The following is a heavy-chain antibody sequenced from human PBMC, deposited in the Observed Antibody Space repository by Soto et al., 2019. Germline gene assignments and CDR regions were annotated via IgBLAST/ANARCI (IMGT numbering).Heavy chain of an antibody. J-gene: IGHJ5*02. D-gene: IGHD3-3*01. Sequence: PGGSLRLSCAASGFSVSNYWMNWVRQAPGKGLVWVSHIKSDGTTSYADSVEGRFTVSRDDAKNTFYLQMNGLRAEDTAVYYCAKDRGARFLEWLLEPWFDPWGQGTLVTVSS. CDR2: IKSDGTT. CDR1: GFSVSNYW. V-gene: IGHV3-74*01. CDR3: AKDRGARFLEWLLEPWFDP.